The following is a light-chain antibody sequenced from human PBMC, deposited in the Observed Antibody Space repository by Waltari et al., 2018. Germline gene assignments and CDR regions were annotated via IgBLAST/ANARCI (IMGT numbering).Light chain of an antibody. CDR1: SSNIGNNY. CDR3: GTWDSSLSGAV. Sequence: QSVLTQPPSVSAAPGQRVTISCSGGSSNIGNNYVSWYRQFPGTAPKLLIYENSERPSGIPGRFSGSKSGTSATLDSTGLQAGDEAEYYCGTWDSSLSGAVFGGGTHLTVL. J-gene: IGLJ7*01. V-gene: IGLV1-51*02. CDR2: ENS.